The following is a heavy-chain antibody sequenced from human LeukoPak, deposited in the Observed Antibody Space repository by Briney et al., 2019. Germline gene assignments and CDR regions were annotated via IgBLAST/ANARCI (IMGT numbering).Heavy chain of an antibody. CDR1: GDSISSGSYY. D-gene: IGHD6-19*01. CDR3: ARRVFAGYSSGWSRFDY. J-gene: IGHJ4*02. V-gene: IGHV4-39*07. Sequence: SETLSLTCTVSGDSISSGSYYWSWIRQPPGKGLEWIGEINHSGSTNYNPSLKSRVTISVDTSKNQFSLKLSSVTAADTAVYYCARRVFAGYSSGWSRFDYWGQGTLVTVSS. CDR2: INHSGST.